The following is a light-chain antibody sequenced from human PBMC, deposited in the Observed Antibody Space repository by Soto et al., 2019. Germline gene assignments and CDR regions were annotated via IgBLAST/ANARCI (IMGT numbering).Light chain of an antibody. J-gene: IGKJ4*01. CDR3: QQYNSYSLT. CDR1: QIISSR. V-gene: IGKV1-5*01. Sequence: DIQMTQSPSILSASVGDRVTITCRASQIISSRLAWYQQKPGKAPKLLIYDAYTLESGVPSRFSGSGSGTEFTLTISSLQPDDFATYYCQQYNSYSLTFGGGTKVEIK. CDR2: DAY.